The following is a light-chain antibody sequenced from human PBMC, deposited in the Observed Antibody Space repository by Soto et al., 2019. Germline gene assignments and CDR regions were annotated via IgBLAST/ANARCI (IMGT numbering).Light chain of an antibody. Sequence: DIQMTQSPSSLSASVGDSVTITCWASQTIRTYLNWYQQKPGKAPQLLIYTASSLQSGVPSRFSGSGSGTDFTLTISSLQPEDFATYYCQQSYSTPHTFGQGTKVEIK. CDR2: TAS. V-gene: IGKV1-39*01. J-gene: IGKJ2*01. CDR3: QQSYSTPHT. CDR1: QTIRTY.